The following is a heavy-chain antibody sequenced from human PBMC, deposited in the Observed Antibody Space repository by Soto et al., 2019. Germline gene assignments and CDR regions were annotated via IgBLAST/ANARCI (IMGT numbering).Heavy chain of an antibody. CDR1: GGSISSGGYY. V-gene: IGHV4-31*03. D-gene: IGHD5-18*01. CDR3: ASRDVDTTMGGRDY. J-gene: IGHJ4*02. CDR2: TYYSGTT. Sequence: QVQLQESGPGLVKPSQTLSLTCTVSGGSISSGGYYWYWIRQHSGKGLEWIGFTYYSGTTYYNPSLKSRVTISVDTSKSQFSLKLRSVTAADTAVYYCASRDVDTTMGGRDYWGQGTLVTVSS.